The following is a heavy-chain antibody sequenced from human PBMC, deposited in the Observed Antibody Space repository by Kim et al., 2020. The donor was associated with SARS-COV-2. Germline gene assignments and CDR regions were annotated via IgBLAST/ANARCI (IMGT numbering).Heavy chain of an antibody. Sequence: GGSLRLSCAASGFTFSSYAMHWVRQAPGKGLEWVAVISYDGSNKYYADSVKGRFTISRGNSKNTLYLQMNSLRAEDTAVYYCARDKLYYDSSGYYNDDA. D-gene: IGHD3-22*01. CDR2: ISYDGSNK. J-gene: IGHJ3*01. CDR3: ARDKLYYDSSGYYNDDA. CDR1: GFTFSSYA. V-gene: IGHV3-30*04.